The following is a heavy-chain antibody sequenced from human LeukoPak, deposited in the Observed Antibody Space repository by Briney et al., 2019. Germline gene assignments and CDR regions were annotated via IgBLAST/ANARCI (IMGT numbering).Heavy chain of an antibody. CDR3: ARNYGGNSGAAGD. Sequence: GGSLRLSCAASGFTFSSYEMIWVRQAPGKGLEWVSHISSSAIYTYYADSVKGRFTISRDNAKNLLYLQMNSLRAEDTAVYYCARNYGGNSGAAGDWGQGTLVTVSS. J-gene: IGHJ4*02. CDR2: ISSSAIYT. CDR1: GFTFSSYE. V-gene: IGHV3-48*03. D-gene: IGHD4-23*01.